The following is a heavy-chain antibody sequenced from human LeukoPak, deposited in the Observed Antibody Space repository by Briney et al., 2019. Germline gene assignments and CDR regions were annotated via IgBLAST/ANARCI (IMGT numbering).Heavy chain of an antibody. CDR1: GGSFSGYY. V-gene: IGHV4-34*01. CDR2: INHSGSS. Sequence: SETLSLTCAVHGGSFSGYYWSWIRQSPGEGLDWIGEINHSGSSNYNPSLKSRVTISVDTSKNQFSLKLRSVTAADTAVYYCARGYSSTGFGENFDLWGRGTLATVSS. D-gene: IGHD3-10*01. CDR3: ARGYSSTGFGENFDL. J-gene: IGHJ2*01.